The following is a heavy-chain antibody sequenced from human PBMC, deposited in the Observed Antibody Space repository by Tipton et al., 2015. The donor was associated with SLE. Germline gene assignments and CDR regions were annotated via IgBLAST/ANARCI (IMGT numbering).Heavy chain of an antibody. D-gene: IGHD1-7*01. CDR2: IYYSGST. J-gene: IGHJ5*02. CDR1: GEYVSGYY. Sequence: TLSLPCGADGEYVSGYYWTWIRHSPGKGLEWIGSIYYSGSTYCNPSLKSRVTISVDTYKNQFPLNLSAVTAADTAVYYCARAGGTATNWFDPWGQGTLVTVSS. V-gene: IGHV4-34*11. CDR3: ARAGGTATNWFDP.